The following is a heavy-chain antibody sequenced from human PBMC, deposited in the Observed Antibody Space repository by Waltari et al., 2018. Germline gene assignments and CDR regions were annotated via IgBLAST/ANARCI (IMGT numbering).Heavy chain of an antibody. Sequence: EVQLVESGGNLVQPGGSLKLSCAGSGFTFTDSSSIHWVRQAAGKGLEWVGRISSKANSCATHYGASVKGRFTISRDDSRNTAYLQRNSLDTEDTAVYYCTRSTSWGSDFWGQGALVTVSS. D-gene: IGHD3-16*01. CDR2: ISSKANSCAT. J-gene: IGHJ4*02. CDR1: GFTFTDSS. CDR3: TRSTSWGSDF. V-gene: IGHV3-73*01.